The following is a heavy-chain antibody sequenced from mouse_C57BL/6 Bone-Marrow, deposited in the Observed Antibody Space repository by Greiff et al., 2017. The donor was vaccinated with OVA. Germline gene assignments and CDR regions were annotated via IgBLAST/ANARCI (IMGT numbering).Heavy chain of an antibody. CDR1: GYTFTSYW. Sequence: QVQLQQPGAELVRPGTSVKLSCKASGYTFTSYWMHWVKQRPGQGLEWIGVIDPSDSYTNYNQKFKGKATMTVDTSSSATYMQLSSLTSEDSAVYYCARGDGTLMDYWGQGTSVTVSS. D-gene: IGHD4-1*01. CDR3: ARGDGTLMDY. J-gene: IGHJ4*01. V-gene: IGHV1-59*01. CDR2: IDPSDSYT.